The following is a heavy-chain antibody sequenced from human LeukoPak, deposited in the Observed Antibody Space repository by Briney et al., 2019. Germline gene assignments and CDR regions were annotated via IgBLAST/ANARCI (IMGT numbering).Heavy chain of an antibody. CDR2: IKESEK. V-gene: IGHV3-7*01. J-gene: IGHJ6*03. Sequence: PGGSLRLSCAASGFTFSDYWMTWVRQAPGKGLEWVANIKESEKYYVDSVKGRFTNSGHNPKHSLYLQMNSLRAEDTAVYYCARVIYYGSGNYYYYFFFMDVWSKGTTVTVSS. D-gene: IGHD3-10*01. CDR1: GFTFSDYW. CDR3: ARVIYYGSGNYYYYFFFMDV.